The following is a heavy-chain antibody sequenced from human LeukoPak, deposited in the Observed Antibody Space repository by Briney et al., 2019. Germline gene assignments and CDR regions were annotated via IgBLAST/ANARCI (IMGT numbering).Heavy chain of an antibody. V-gene: IGHV4-39*01. D-gene: IGHD3-3*01. CDR1: GGSISSSSYY. Sequence: SETLSLTCTVSGGSISSSSYYWGWIRQPPGKGLEWIGSIYYSGSTYYNPSLKSRVTISVDTSKNQFSLKLSSVTAADTAVYYCARGGVGLGRITIFGVVIRQYYFDYWGQGTLVTVSS. CDR3: ARGGVGLGRITIFGVVIRQYYFDY. CDR2: IYYSGST. J-gene: IGHJ4*02.